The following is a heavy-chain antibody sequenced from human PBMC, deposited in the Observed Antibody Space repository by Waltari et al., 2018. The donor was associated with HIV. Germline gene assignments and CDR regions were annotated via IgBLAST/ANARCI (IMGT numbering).Heavy chain of an antibody. CDR3: ARQPSREWELLPSWFDP. CDR2: IYYSGST. CDR1: GGSISSSSYY. D-gene: IGHD1-26*01. J-gene: IGHJ5*02. Sequence: QLQLQESGPGLVKPSETLSLTCTVSGGSISSSSYYWGWIRQPPGKGLEWIGSIYYSGSTYYNPSLKCRVTISVDTSKNQFSLKLSSVTAADTAVYYCARQPSREWELLPSWFDPWGQGTLVTVSS. V-gene: IGHV4-39*01.